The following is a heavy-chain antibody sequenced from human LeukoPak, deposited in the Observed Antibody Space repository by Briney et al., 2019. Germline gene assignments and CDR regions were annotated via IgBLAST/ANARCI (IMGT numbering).Heavy chain of an antibody. D-gene: IGHD6-19*01. V-gene: IGHV3-33*01. Sequence: GGSLRLSCAASGFNFSTYGMHWVRQAPGKGLEWVAVIWYDGSNKYYADSVKGRFTISRDNSKNTLYLQMNSLRAEDTAVYYCARGAGGSGWYRAYFDYWGQGTLVTVSS. CDR3: ARGAGGSGWYRAYFDY. J-gene: IGHJ4*02. CDR1: GFNFSTYG. CDR2: IWYDGSNK.